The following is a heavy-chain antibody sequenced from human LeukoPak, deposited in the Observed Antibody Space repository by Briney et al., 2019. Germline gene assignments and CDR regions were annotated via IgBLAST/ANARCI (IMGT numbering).Heavy chain of an antibody. D-gene: IGHD5-12*01. V-gene: IGHV3-66*01. CDR3: ARGTLRSGYDS. J-gene: IGHJ4*02. CDR2: IYTGGTT. CDR1: GLTVSRTY. Sequence: GGSLRLSCAASGLTVSRTYLIWVRQAPGKGLAWVSSIYTGGTTYYADSVKGRFTISRDNSKNTLHLQLTSLRADDTALYFCARGTLRSGYDSWGQGTLVTVSS.